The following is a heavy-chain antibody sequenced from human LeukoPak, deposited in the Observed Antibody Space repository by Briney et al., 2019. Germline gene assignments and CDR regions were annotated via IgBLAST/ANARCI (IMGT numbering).Heavy chain of an antibody. CDR2: ISGSGGST. D-gene: IGHD3-22*01. J-gene: IGHJ4*02. Sequence: PGGSLRLSCAASGFTFSSYAMSWVRQAPGKGLEWVSAISGSGGSTYYADSVKGRFTISRDNSKNTLYLQMNSLRAEDTAVYYCAKGPSYYYDSSGLDYWGQGTLVTVSS. V-gene: IGHV3-23*01. CDR1: GFTFSSYA. CDR3: AKGPSYYYDSSGLDY.